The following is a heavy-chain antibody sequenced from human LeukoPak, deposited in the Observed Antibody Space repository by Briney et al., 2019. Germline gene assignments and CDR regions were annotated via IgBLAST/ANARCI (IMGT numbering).Heavy chain of an antibody. J-gene: IGHJ6*02. CDR3: AREAEATVTLAPWDYYYYGMDV. D-gene: IGHD4-11*01. CDR1: GYTFTVYY. V-gene: IGHV1-46*01. CDR2: INPSGGST. Sequence: GASVKVSCKASGYTFTVYYMHWVRQAPGQGLEWMGIINPSGGSTSYAQKFQGRVTMTRDTSTSTVYMELSSLRSEDTAVYYCAREAEATVTLAPWDYYYYGMDVWGQGTTVTVSS.